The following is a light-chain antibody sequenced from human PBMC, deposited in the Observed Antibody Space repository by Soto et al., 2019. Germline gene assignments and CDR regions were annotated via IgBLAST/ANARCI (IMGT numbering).Light chain of an antibody. CDR2: DAS. Sequence: DIQMTQSPSSLSASVGDLFTITCQASHDIRKYLNWYQLKPGKAPKLLIYDASNLEPGVPSRFSASGYGTEFTFTIRSLQPEDIATYYCQQYNNGLITFGQGTRLEIK. CDR1: HDIRKY. CDR3: QQYNNGLIT. J-gene: IGKJ5*01. V-gene: IGKV1-33*01.